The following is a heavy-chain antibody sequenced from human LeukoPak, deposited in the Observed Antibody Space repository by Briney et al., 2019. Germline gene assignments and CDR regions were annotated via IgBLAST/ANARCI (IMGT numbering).Heavy chain of an antibody. CDR2: MNPNSGNT. CDR3: ARTGVGYCTNGVCYEVDY. Sequence: ASVKVSCKAPGYTFTSYDINWVRQATGQGLEWMGWMNPNSGNTGYAQKFQGRVTMTRSTSISTAYMELSSLRSEDTAVYYCARTGVGYCTNGVCYEVDYWGQGTLVTVSS. V-gene: IGHV1-8*01. CDR1: GYTFTSYD. J-gene: IGHJ4*02. D-gene: IGHD2-8*01.